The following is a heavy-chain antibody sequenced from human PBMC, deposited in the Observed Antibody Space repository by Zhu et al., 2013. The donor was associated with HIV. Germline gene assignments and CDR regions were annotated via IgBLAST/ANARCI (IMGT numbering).Heavy chain of an antibody. CDR1: GYTFTGYY. Sequence: QVQLVQSGAEVKKPGASVKVSCKASGYTFTGYYMHWVRQAPGQGLEWMGWINPNSGGTNYAQKFQGRVTMTRDTSISTAYMELSRLRSDDTAVYYCAREGALSRYSGYDCNYWGQGTLVTVSS. D-gene: IGHD5-12*01. CDR2: INPNSGGT. J-gene: IGHJ4*02. V-gene: IGHV1-2*02. CDR3: AREGALSRYSGYDCNY.